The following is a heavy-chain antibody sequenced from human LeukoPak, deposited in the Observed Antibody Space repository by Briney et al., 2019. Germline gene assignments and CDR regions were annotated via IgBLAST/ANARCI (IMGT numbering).Heavy chain of an antibody. CDR2: IKSKTDGGTT. CDR1: GLTFSNAW. CDR3: PTDDTWKKRWVTHFGDY. D-gene: IGHD3-16*01. J-gene: IGHJ4*02. V-gene: IGHV3-15*01. Sequence: GGSLRLSCAASGLTFSNAWMSWVRQAPGKGLEWVGRIKSKTDGGTTDYAAPVKGRFTISRDASKNTLYLQMNSLKTEATAVYYCPTDDTWKKRWVTHFGDYWGQGTLATVSS.